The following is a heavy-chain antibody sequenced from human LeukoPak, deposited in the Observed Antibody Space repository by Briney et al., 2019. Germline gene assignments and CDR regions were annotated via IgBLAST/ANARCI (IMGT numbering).Heavy chain of an antibody. CDR2: ISSSGNNA. J-gene: IGHJ3*01. D-gene: IGHD5-24*01. CDR3: AKDIQLST. V-gene: IGHV3-23*01. Sequence: HPGGSLRLSCAVSGFTFRGAAMTWVRQAPGKGLEWVSLISSSGNNAYYADSVKGRFTISRDNSKNTLSLQMNSLRVEGTAIYYCAKDIQLSTWGLGTRVTVSS. CDR1: GFTFRGAA.